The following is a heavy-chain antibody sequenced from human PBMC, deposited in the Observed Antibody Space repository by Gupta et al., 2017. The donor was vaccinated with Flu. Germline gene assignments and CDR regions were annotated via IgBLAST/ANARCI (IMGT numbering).Heavy chain of an antibody. Sequence: QVQLQESGPGLVKPSETLSLTCTVSGGSISSYYWSWIRQPPGKGLEWIGYIYYSGSTNYNPSLKSRVTISVDTSKNQFSLKLSSVTAADPAVYYCARGYYGSGSLTQGRGFPGTRYYYYGMDVWGQGTTGTVS. CDR3: ARGYYGSGSLTQGRGFPGTRYYYYGMDV. CDR1: GGSISSYY. V-gene: IGHV4-59*01. D-gene: IGHD3-10*01. J-gene: IGHJ6*02. CDR2: IYYSGST.